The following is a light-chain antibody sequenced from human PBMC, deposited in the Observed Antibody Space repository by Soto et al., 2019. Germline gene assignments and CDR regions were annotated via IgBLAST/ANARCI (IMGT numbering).Light chain of an antibody. CDR3: CSLAGSNTWV. CDR1: SSDVGGYNY. J-gene: IGLJ3*02. CDR2: DVS. Sequence: QSVLTQPRSVSGSPGQSVTISCTGTSSDVGGYNYVSWYQHHPGKAPKLIIYDVSKRPSGVPDRFSGSKSGNTASLTISGLQAEDEADYYCCSLAGSNTWVFGGGTKLTVL. V-gene: IGLV2-11*01.